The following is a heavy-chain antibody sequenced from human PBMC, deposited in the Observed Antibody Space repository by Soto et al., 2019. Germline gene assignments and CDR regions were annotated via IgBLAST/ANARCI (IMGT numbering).Heavy chain of an antibody. CDR2: ISYDVSNK. D-gene: IGHD6-13*01. J-gene: IGHJ4*02. CDR1: GITFSTYG. CDR3: AKDRSDQLVHYFDH. Sequence: GRPLRLSCAPCGITFSTYGMLGVRPAPGKGLEWVAVISYDVSNKYYADSVKGRFTISRDNSKNTLYLQMNSLTAEDTAVYYCAKDRSDQLVHYFDHWGQGTQVTVSS. V-gene: IGHV3-30*18.